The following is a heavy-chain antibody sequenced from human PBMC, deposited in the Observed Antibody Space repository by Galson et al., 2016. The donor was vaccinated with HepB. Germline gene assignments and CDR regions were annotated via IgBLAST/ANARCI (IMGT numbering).Heavy chain of an antibody. Sequence: SLRLSCAASGFTFSSYGMHWVRQAPGKGLEWVAAIWYDGSNKFFAHSVKGRFTISRDNSKNTLYLQMNSLRAEDTAVYYCARSYSSYDSSALDYWGQGTLLTVSS. J-gene: IGHJ4*02. CDR1: GFTFSSYG. CDR2: IWYDGSNK. V-gene: IGHV3-33*01. D-gene: IGHD3-22*01. CDR3: ARSYSSYDSSALDY.